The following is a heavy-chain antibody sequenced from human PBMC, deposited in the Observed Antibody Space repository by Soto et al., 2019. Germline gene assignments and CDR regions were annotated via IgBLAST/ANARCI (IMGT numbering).Heavy chain of an antibody. CDR1: GGSFTGYY. Sequence: SETLSLTCAVYGGSFTGYYWSWIRQPPGKGLEWIGEINHSGNTNYNPSLKSRVTVSVDTSKNQFSLKLSSVTAADTAVYYCATIPRPYYDFWSGSSMDVWAKGTTVTVSS. D-gene: IGHD3-3*01. V-gene: IGHV4-34*01. CDR2: INHSGNT. CDR3: ATIPRPYYDFWSGSSMDV. J-gene: IGHJ6*03.